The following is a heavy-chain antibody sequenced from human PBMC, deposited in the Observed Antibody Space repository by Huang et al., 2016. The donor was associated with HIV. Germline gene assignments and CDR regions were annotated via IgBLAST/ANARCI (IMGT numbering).Heavy chain of an antibody. CDR1: TFTFGAYW. V-gene: IGHV3-7*01. CDR3: ATKTAGMDI. CDR2: IKQDESEK. D-gene: IGHD1-7*01. J-gene: IGHJ6*02. Sequence: VESGGRSVQPRGSIKLSCVGSTFTFGAYWMSWVRQPPGKGLEWVDNIKQDESEKYYVDSVKGRFNISRDNARKVLFLEMDDLRVEDTAIYFCATKTAGMDIWGQGTTVTVSS.